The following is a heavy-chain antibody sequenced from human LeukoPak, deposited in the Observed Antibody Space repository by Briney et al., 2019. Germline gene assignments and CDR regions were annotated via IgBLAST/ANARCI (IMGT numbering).Heavy chain of an antibody. CDR1: GGTFSSYA. CDR2: IIPIFGIA. J-gene: IGHJ4*02. CDR3: ARDPDSYGTDFDY. Sequence: SVKVSYKASGGTFSSYAISWVRQAPGQGLEWMGRIIPIFGIANYAQKFQGRVTITADKSTSTAYMELSSLRSEDTAVYYSARDPDSYGTDFDYWGQGTLVTVSS. D-gene: IGHD5-18*01. V-gene: IGHV1-69*04.